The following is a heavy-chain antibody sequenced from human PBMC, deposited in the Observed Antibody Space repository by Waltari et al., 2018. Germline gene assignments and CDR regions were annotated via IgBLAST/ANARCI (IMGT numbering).Heavy chain of an antibody. CDR1: GGTFSSYA. J-gene: IGHJ5*02. D-gene: IGHD1-26*01. CDR2: IIPIFGTA. Sequence: VSCKASGGTFSSYAISWVRQAPGQGLEWMGGIIPIFGTANYAQKFQGRVTITTDESTSTAYMELSSLRSEDTAVYYCARVGVGATTKSLWFDPWGQGTLVTVSS. CDR3: ARVGVGATTKSLWFDP. V-gene: IGHV1-69*05.